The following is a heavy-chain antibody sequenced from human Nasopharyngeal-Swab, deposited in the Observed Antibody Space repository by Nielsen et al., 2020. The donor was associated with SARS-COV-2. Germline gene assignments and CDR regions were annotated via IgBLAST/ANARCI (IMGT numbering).Heavy chain of an antibody. J-gene: IGHJ4*02. CDR2: ISSSGSTI. CDR3: ARERGVGTRKGYFDY. D-gene: IGHD2-21*02. CDR1: GFTFSSYE. V-gene: IGHV3-48*03. Sequence: GESLKISCAASGFTFSSYEMNWVRQAPGKGLEWVSYISSSGSTIYYADSVKGRFTISRDNAKNSLYLQMNSLRAEDTAVYYCARERGVGTRKGYFDYWGQGTLVTVSS.